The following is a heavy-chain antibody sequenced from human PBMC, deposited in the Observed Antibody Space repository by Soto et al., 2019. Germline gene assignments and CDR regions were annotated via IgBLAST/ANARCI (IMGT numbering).Heavy chain of an antibody. J-gene: IGHJ4*02. CDR2: LYYSGNI. V-gene: IGHV4-28*05. D-gene: IGHD2-2*02. Sequence: QVQLQESGPGLVKPSDTLSLTCAVSGSSVSSWNWWGWIRQPPAKGLEWIGHLYYSGNISHSSSRQSPXXLXVXLPKHQFSLKLRSVTPEDPAVYYCATRAEIPGPVDYWGQGTLVPVPS. CDR3: ATRAEIPGPVDY. CDR1: GSSVSSWNW.